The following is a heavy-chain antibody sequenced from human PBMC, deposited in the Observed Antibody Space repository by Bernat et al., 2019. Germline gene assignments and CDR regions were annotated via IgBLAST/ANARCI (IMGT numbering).Heavy chain of an antibody. D-gene: IGHD6-19*01. CDR2: ISSGSGGSI. CDR1: GFTFSDYY. CDR3: ARDGPMEAVGETFDY. Sequence: QVQLVESGGDLVKPGGSLRLSCAASGFTFSDYYMGWFRQAPGKGLEWVSFISSGSGGSISYADSVKGRFTISRDNADNSLFLQMNGLRVEDTAVYYCARDGPMEAVGETFDYWGLGTLVTVSS. V-gene: IGHV3-11*01. J-gene: IGHJ4*02.